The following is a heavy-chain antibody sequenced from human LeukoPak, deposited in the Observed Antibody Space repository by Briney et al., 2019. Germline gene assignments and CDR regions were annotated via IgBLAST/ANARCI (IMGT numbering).Heavy chain of an antibody. CDR1: GFTFDDYT. CDR3: VKDIGDRVFDY. J-gene: IGHJ4*02. CDR2: ISWDGGST. D-gene: IGHD3-10*01. Sequence: PGGSLRLSCAASGFTFDDYTMHWVRQAPGKGLEWVSLISWDGGSTYYADSVKGRFTISRDNSKNSLYLQMNSLRTEDTALYYCVKDIGDRVFDYWGQGTLVTVSS. V-gene: IGHV3-43*01.